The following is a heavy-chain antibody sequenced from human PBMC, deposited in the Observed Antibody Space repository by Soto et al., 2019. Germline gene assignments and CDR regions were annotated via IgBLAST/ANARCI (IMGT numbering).Heavy chain of an antibody. CDR1: GFTFSSYG. CDR3: AKDLAQQLAPYYYYGMDV. CDR2: ISYDGSNK. V-gene: IGHV3-30*18. D-gene: IGHD6-13*01. Sequence: PGGSLRLSCAASGFTFSSYGMHWVRQAPGKGLEWVAVISYDGSNKYYADSVKGRFTISRDNSKNTLYLQMNSLRAEDTAVYYCAKDLAQQLAPYYYYGMDVWGQGTTVTVS. J-gene: IGHJ6*02.